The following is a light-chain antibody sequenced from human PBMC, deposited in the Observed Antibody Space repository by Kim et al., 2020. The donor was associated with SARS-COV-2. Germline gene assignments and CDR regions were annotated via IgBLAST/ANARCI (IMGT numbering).Light chain of an antibody. CDR2: GAS. CDR1: QSVSSSY. V-gene: IGKV3-20*01. Sequence: SPGERATLSCRASQSVSSSYLAWYQQKPGQAPRLLIYGASSRATGIPDRFSGSGSGTDFTLTISRLEPEDFAVYYCQQYGCSPFTFGPGTKVDIK. CDR3: QQYGCSPFT. J-gene: IGKJ3*01.